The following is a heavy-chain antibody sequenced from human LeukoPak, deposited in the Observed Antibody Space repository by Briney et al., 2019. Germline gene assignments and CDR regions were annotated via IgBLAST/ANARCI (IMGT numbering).Heavy chain of an antibody. CDR2: ISAYNGNT. Sequence: ASVKVSCKASGYTFTSYGISWVRQAPGQGLEWMGWISAYNGNTNYAQKLQGRVTMTTDTSTSTAYMELRSLRSDDTAVYYCARGVVTAMNYYYYMDVWGKGTTVTVSS. V-gene: IGHV1-18*01. CDR3: ARGVVTAMNYYYYMDV. CDR1: GYTFTSYG. J-gene: IGHJ6*03. D-gene: IGHD2-21*02.